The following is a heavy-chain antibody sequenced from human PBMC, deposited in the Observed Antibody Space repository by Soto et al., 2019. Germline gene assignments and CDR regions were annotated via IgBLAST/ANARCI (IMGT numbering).Heavy chain of an antibody. CDR1: GGTFSSYA. J-gene: IGHJ6*02. CDR3: ARDLFGSWSGYPEDYYGMDV. V-gene: IGHV1-69*13. D-gene: IGHD3-3*01. CDR2: IIPIFGTA. Sequence: GASVKVSCKASGGTFSSYAISWVRQAPGQGLEWMGGIIPIFGTANYAQKFQGRVTITADESTSTAYMELSSLRSEGTAVYYCARDLFGSWSGYPEDYYGMDVWGQGTTVTVSS.